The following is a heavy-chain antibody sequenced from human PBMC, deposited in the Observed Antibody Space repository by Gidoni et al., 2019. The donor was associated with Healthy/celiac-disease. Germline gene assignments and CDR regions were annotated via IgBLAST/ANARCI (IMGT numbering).Heavy chain of an antibody. CDR1: GYSFTSYW. CDR3: ARCLGYYYADYYYYGMDV. D-gene: IGHD3-16*01. Sequence: EVQLVQSGAEVKTPGESLKISCKGSGYSFTSYWIGWVRQMPGKGLEWMGIIYPGDSDTRYSPSFQGQGTISADKSISTAYLQWSSLKASDTAMYYCARCLGYYYADYYYYGMDVWGQGTTVTVSS. V-gene: IGHV5-51*01. CDR2: IYPGDSDT. J-gene: IGHJ6*02.